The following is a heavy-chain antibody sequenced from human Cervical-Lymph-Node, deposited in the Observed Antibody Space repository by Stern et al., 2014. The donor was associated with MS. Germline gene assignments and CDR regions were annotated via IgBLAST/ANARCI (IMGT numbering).Heavy chain of an antibody. CDR1: GYTFTGSY. Sequence: VQLVQSGAEVKKPGASVKVSCKASGYTFTGSYVHWGRQAPGHGLEWMGWINANSGATKFAQKFQGRVTMTRHTSSRTAFMDLSSLRSDDTALYYCARNLGGNDDLLTAFDSWGQGTLVTVSS. CDR2: INANSGAT. V-gene: IGHV1-2*02. J-gene: IGHJ5*01. D-gene: IGHD3-9*01. CDR3: ARNLGGNDDLLTAFDS.